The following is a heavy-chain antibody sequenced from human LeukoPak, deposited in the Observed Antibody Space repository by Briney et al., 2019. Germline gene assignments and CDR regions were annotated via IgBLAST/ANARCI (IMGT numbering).Heavy chain of an antibody. CDR2: ISNDGRNE. CDR1: GFTFSSYG. CDR3: AKIWTTVTTKIFDY. J-gene: IGHJ4*02. V-gene: IGHV3-30*18. Sequence: GGSLRLSCAASGFTFSSYGMHWVRQAPGKGLEWVAVISNDGRNEYYADSVKGRFTISRDNSKNTLYLQMNSLRAEDTAVYYCAKIWTTVTTKIFDYWGQGTLVTVSS. D-gene: IGHD4-11*01.